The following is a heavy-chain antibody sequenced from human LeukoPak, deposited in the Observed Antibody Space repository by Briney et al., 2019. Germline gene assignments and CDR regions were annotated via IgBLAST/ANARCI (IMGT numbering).Heavy chain of an antibody. Sequence: KPSETLSLTCTVSGGSIGSSSYYWGWIRQPPGKGLEWIGSIYYSGSTYYNPSLKSRVTISVDTSKNQFSLKLSSVTAADTAVYYCARLPANYDSSGYYSSPPYYFDYWGQGTLVTVSS. J-gene: IGHJ4*02. D-gene: IGHD3-22*01. CDR3: ARLPANYDSSGYYSSPPYYFDY. V-gene: IGHV4-39*01. CDR2: IYYSGST. CDR1: GGSIGSSSYY.